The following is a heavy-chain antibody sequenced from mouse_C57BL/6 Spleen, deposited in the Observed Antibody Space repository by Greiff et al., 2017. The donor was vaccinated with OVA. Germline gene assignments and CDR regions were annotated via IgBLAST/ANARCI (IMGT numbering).Heavy chain of an antibody. J-gene: IGHJ2*01. CDR2: IYPSDSET. V-gene: IGHV1-61*01. CDR1: GYTFTSYW. CDR3: AYGNSDYFDY. Sequence: VQLQQSGAELVRPGSSVKLSCKASGYTFTSYWMDWVKQRPGQGLEWIGNIYPSDSETHYNQKFKDKATLTVDKSSSTAYMQLSSLTSEDSAVYDCAYGNSDYFDYWGQGTTLTVSS. D-gene: IGHD2-1*01.